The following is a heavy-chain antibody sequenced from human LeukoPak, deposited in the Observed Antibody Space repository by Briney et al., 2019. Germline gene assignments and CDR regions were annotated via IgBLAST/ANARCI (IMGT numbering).Heavy chain of an antibody. CDR2: IYYSGST. J-gene: IGHJ5*02. Sequence: SETLSLTCTVSGGSISSYYWSWIRQPPGKGLEGIGYIYYSGSTNYNPSLKSRVTISVDTSKNQFSLKLSSVTAADTAVYYCARGRNTVTIPSNWFDPWGQGTLVTVSS. CDR1: GGSISSYY. D-gene: IGHD4-17*01. V-gene: IGHV4-59*01. CDR3: ARGRNTVTIPSNWFDP.